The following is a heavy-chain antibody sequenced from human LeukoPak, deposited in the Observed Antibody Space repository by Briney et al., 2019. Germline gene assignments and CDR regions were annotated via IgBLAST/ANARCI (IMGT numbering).Heavy chain of an antibody. CDR1: GFSFGSYD. D-gene: IGHD3-22*01. V-gene: IGHV3-30*18. CDR2: LSPDGNQA. J-gene: IGHJ4*02. CDR3: AKDRYFYDNSGHFTARTFDQ. Sequence: PGASLRLSCAASGFSFGSYDIHWVRQAPGKGLEWLSVLSPDGNQANYADSVRGRFTVSRDNSRNTLFLQMDTLTSEDTAIYYCAKDRYFYDNSGHFTARTFDQWGQGTLVTVSS.